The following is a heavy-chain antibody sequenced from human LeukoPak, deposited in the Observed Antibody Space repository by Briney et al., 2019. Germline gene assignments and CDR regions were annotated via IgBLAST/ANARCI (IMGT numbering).Heavy chain of an antibody. D-gene: IGHD3-10*01. J-gene: IGHJ4*02. CDR3: ARSGLWYYGSDY. CDR2: ISSSSSYI. V-gene: IGHV3-21*01. Sequence: GGSLRLSCAASGFTFSSYSMNWVRQAPGKGLEWVSSISSSSSYIYYADSVKGRFTISRDNSKNTLYLQMNSLRAEDTAVYYCARSGLWYYGSDYWGQGTLVTVSS. CDR1: GFTFSSYS.